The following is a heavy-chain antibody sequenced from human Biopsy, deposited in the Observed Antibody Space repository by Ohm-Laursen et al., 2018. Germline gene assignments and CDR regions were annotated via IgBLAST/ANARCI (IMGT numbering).Heavy chain of an antibody. D-gene: IGHD3-22*01. CDR2: MNPNSGNT. V-gene: IGHV1-8*01. J-gene: IGHJ4*02. Sequence: ASVKVSCKASGYTFTNYNVNWVRQATGQGLEWMGWMNPNSGNTGYAQKFQGRVTMTRNTSISTAYMELSSLTSVDTAVYYCARGFNYDGGGSFNFDYWGQGTLVTVSS. CDR3: ARGFNYDGGGSFNFDY. CDR1: GYTFTNYN.